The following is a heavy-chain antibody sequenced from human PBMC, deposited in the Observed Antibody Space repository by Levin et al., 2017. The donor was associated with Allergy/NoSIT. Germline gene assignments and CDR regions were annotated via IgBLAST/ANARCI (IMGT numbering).Heavy chain of an antibody. CDR3: AREATVTTGFDS. V-gene: IGHV4-59*01. CDR1: GGSISSFY. J-gene: IGHJ4*02. D-gene: IGHD4-17*01. CDR2: ICGDT. Sequence: SETLSLTCTVSGGSISSFYWNWIRQPPGKGLEWIGYICGDTNYNPSLKSRVTISVDTSKNQFSLNLSSVTAADTAVYYCAREATVTTGFDSWGQGTLVTVSS.